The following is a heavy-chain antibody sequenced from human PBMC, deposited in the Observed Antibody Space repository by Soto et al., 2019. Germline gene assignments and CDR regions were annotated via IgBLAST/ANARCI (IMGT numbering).Heavy chain of an antibody. CDR1: GFTFNNYA. J-gene: IGHJ6*02. CDR3: AKERWEAYGMDV. D-gene: IGHD1-26*01. Sequence: EVPLLESGGGLVQPGGSLRLSFAASGFTFNNYAMSWFRQAPGKGLEWVSTISSSGGSTYYADSVKGRFTISRDNSKITLYLQMNSLRAEDTAVYYCAKERWEAYGMDVWGQGTTVTVSS. V-gene: IGHV3-23*01. CDR2: ISSSGGST.